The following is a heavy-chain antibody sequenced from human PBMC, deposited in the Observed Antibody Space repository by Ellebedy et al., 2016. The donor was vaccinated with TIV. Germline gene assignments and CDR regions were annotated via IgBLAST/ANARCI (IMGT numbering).Heavy chain of an antibody. J-gene: IGHJ4*02. CDR3: ARGYASPNY. Sequence: GESLKISCAASGFTFSSYWMRWVRQAPGKGLEWVANIKQDGSEKYYVDSVKGRFTISRDNAKNSLYLQMNSLRAGDTAVYYCARGYASPNYWGQGTPVTVSS. CDR1: GFTFSSYW. D-gene: IGHD2-8*01. CDR2: IKQDGSEK. V-gene: IGHV3-7*01.